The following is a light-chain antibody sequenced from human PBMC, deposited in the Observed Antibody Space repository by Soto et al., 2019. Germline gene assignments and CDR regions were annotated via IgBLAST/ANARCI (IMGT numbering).Light chain of an antibody. CDR3: QQYNNWPPLT. Sequence: EIVMTQSPATLSVSQGEGATLSCRASQSVSSNLAWYQQKPGQAPRLLIYAASTRATGIPARFRGSGSGTEFTLTITSLQSEDFAVYYCQQYNNWPPLTFGGGTKVDIK. J-gene: IGKJ4*01. CDR1: QSVSSN. CDR2: AAS. V-gene: IGKV3-15*01.